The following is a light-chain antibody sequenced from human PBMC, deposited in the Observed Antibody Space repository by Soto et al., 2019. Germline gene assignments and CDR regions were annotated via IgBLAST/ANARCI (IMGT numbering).Light chain of an antibody. V-gene: IGKV3-11*01. CDR3: QQRSNWWT. CDR2: GAS. J-gene: IGKJ1*01. Sequence: EIVMTQSPAPLSVSPGDRVTLSCRSSQSLLNNVAWYQQTPGQTPRLLIYGASTRATGIPGRFSGSGSGTVFTLTISSLQPEDFAVYYCQQRSNWWTLGQGTKVDIK. CDR1: QSLLNN.